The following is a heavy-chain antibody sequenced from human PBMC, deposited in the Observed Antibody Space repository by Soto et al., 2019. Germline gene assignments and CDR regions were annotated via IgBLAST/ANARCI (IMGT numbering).Heavy chain of an antibody. V-gene: IGHV1-46*03. CDR1: GYSFTSQY. Sequence: QVQLVQSGAEVKKPGASVKISCKASGYSFTSQYVHWVRQAPGQGLEWMGIINPNGGSTTYAQKFQGKGPKTKEQGTGTVLQGLGSLETEEQGVFFWARETGPRPGGGGTEPLDIWGQGTMVTVAS. D-gene: IGHD3-16*01. J-gene: IGHJ3*02. CDR3: ARETGPRPGGGGTEPLDI. CDR2: INPNGGST.